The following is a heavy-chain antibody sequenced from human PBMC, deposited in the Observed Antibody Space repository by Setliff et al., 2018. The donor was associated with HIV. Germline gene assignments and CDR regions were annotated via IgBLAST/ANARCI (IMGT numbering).Heavy chain of an antibody. CDR1: GGSFIGYY. D-gene: IGHD7-27*01. CDR3: ARQVGNKVLFDS. J-gene: IGHJ4*02. Sequence: SETLSFTCAVYGGSFIGYYWSWIRQPPGKGLEWIGEINHSGSTNYNPSLKSRVTISVDTSKNQFSLKLSSVTAADTAVYYCARQVGNKVLFDSWGQGTLVTVSS. CDR2: INHSGST. V-gene: IGHV4-34*01.